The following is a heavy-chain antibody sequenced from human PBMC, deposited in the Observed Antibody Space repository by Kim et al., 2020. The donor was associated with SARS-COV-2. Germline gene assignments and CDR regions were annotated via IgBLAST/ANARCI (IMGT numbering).Heavy chain of an antibody. J-gene: IGHJ5*02. V-gene: IGHV3-53*01. D-gene: IGHD6-19*01. CDR3: AKNLAVSGRWTNYFDL. CDR1: GFTVTNTY. CDR2: IYSTGGA. Sequence: GGSLRLSCVASGFTVTNTYMSWVRQAPNKGLEWVSVIYSTGGAYYADSVKGRFTISRDDSKNTLYLQTSGLRAEDTAVYYCAKNLAVSGRWTNYFDLWGQGTLVTVSS.